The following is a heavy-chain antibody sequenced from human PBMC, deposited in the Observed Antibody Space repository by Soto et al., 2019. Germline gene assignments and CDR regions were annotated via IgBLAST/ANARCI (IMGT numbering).Heavy chain of an antibody. Sequence: GGSRRLSCAASGLAFSSSGMHWVRQAPDKGLEWVAGISYYGSNKYYAGSVKGRFTISRDNSKNTLYLQMDSLRVEDTALYYCAKASRQHLAKGGALFDYPGQRIRVPVSS. V-gene: IGHV3-30*18. J-gene: IGHJ4*02. CDR1: GLAFSSSG. D-gene: IGHD2-2*01. CDR2: ISYYGSNK. CDR3: AKASRQHLAKGGALFDY.